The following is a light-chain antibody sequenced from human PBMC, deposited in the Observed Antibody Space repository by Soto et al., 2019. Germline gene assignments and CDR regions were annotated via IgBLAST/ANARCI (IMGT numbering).Light chain of an antibody. J-gene: IGLJ1*01. V-gene: IGLV1-47*01. CDR2: RNN. Sequence: QSVLTQPPSASGTPGQRVTISCSGSSSNIGSNSVYWYQQFPGTAPKLLIYRNNQRPSGVPDRFSGSKSGTSASLAISGLRSEDEADYYCAAWDDSLSGLYVFGTGTKVTV. CDR1: SSNIGSNS. CDR3: AAWDDSLSGLYV.